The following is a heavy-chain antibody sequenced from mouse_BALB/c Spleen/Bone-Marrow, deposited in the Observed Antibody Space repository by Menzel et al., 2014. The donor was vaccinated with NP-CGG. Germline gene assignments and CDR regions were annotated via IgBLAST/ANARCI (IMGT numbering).Heavy chain of an antibody. D-gene: IGHD2-1*01. V-gene: IGHV1S81*02. CDR2: INPSNGGT. CDR3: TRSGNYLFAY. Sequence: VQGVESGAELVKPGASVRLSCKASGYTFTNYYMYWVKQRPGQGLEWIGEINPSNGGTNFNEKFKSKATLTVDKSSSTTYMQLSSLTSEDSAVYYCTRSGNYLFAYWGQGTLVTVSA. CDR1: GYTFTNYY. J-gene: IGHJ3*01.